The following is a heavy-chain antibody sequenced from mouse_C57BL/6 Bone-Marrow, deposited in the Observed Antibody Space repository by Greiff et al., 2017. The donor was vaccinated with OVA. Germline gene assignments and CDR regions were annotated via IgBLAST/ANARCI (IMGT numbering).Heavy chain of an antibody. Sequence: DVQLVESGGGLVKPGGSLKLPCAASGFTFSSYAMSWVRQTPEKRLEWVATISDGGSYTYYPDNVKGRFTISRDNAKNNLYLQMSHLKSEDTAMYYCARGGGLLLRYFDGWGTGTTVTVSS. J-gene: IGHJ1*03. CDR2: ISDGGSYT. V-gene: IGHV5-4*01. D-gene: IGHD1-1*01. CDR1: GFTFSSYA. CDR3: ARGGGLLLRYFDG.